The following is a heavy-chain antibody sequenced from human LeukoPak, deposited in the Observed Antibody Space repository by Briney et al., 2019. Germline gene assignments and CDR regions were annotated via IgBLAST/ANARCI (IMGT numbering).Heavy chain of an antibody. J-gene: IGHJ3*02. Sequence: GGSLRLSCATSGFTFDDHGMHWVRQAPGKGLEWVSGISWSSGIIGYADSVKGRFTISRENAKNSLYLQMNSLRAGDTAVYYCARVLYSSGWLDAFDIWGQGTMVTVSS. CDR2: ISWSSGII. CDR3: ARVLYSSGWLDAFDI. D-gene: IGHD6-19*01. CDR1: GFTFDDHG. V-gene: IGHV3-9*01.